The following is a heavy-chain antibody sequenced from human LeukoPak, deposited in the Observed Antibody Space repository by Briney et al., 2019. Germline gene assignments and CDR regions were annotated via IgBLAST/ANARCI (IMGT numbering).Heavy chain of an antibody. CDR2: INHSETT. D-gene: IGHD3-22*01. Sequence: SETLSLTCAVYGGSFSGYHWTWIRQPPGKGLEWIGEINHSETTNYNPSLKSRVTISIDTSKNQFSLKLSSVTAADTAVYYCARGHFHYDSSGSHVYFNYWSQGTLVTVSS. CDR3: ARGHFHYDSSGSHVYFNY. J-gene: IGHJ4*02. CDR1: GGSFSGYH. V-gene: IGHV4-34*01.